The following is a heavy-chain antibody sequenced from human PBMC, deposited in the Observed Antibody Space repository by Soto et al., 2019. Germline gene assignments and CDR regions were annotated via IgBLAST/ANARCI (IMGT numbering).Heavy chain of an antibody. CDR2: FDPEDGET. CDR3: ATHRSGRFLEWLPDGSLGY. Sequence: QFQMVQSGAEVQKPGASVKVSCKVSGYTLTDLSMQWVRQAPGKGHEWMGGFDPEDGETIYAQKFQGRVTMTEDTATDTSYMELSSRRSEDTAVYYCATHRSGRFLEWLPDGSLGYWGKGTLVTVSS. CDR1: GYTLTDLS. V-gene: IGHV1-24*01. J-gene: IGHJ4*02. D-gene: IGHD3-3*01.